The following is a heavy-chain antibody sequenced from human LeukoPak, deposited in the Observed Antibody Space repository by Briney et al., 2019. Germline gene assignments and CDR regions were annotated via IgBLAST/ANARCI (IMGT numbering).Heavy chain of an antibody. V-gene: IGHV3-33*01. CDR2: IWYDGSNK. J-gene: IGHJ4*02. CDR1: GFTFSSYG. CDR3: ARDLYSSPAYFFDY. Sequence: GRSLRLSCAASGFTFSSYGMHWVRRAPGKGLEWVAVIWYDGSNKYYADSVKGRFTISRDNSKNTLYLQMNSLRAEDTAVYYCARDLYSSPAYFFDYWGQGTLVTVSS. D-gene: IGHD6-13*01.